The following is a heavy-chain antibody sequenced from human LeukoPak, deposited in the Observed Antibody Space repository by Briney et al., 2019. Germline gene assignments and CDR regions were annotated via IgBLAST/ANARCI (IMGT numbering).Heavy chain of an antibody. CDR2: IYYSGST. CDR1: GGSISSYY. V-gene: IGHV4-59*08. D-gene: IGHD1-7*01. Sequence: SETLSLTCTVSGGSISSYYWSWIRQPPGKGLEWIGYIYYSGSTNYNPSLKSRVTISVDTSKNQFPLKLSSVTAADTAVYYCARGTDIPLYGYYYGMDVWGQGTTVTVSS. J-gene: IGHJ6*02. CDR3: ARGTDIPLYGYYYGMDV.